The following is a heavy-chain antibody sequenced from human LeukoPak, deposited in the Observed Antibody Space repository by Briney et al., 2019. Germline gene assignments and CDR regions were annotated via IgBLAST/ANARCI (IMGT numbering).Heavy chain of an antibody. Sequence: SETLSLTCCVSGGSISSYYWSWIRQPAGKGLEWIGRIYSSGSNYYNPSLKSRVTLSVDTSKNQFSLKLSSVTAADTAVYFCARGAISAAGNGFDYWGQGTLVTVSS. V-gene: IGHV4-4*07. J-gene: IGHJ4*02. CDR2: IYSSGSN. D-gene: IGHD6-13*01. CDR3: ARGAISAAGNGFDY. CDR1: GGSISSYY.